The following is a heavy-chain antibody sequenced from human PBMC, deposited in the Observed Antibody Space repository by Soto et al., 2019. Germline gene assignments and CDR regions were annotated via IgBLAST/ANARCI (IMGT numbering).Heavy chain of an antibody. CDR3: TRGPRADSSGTGAH. D-gene: IGHD1-26*01. J-gene: IGHJ4*02. V-gene: IGHV3-23*01. CDR2: ISERGDGT. CDR1: GGNFISHA. Sequence: GRSLRLSCVASGGNFISHALTGVRQDGGKGLEWVSSISERGDGTYYAGSVRGRFTISRDNSKNTLYLQVINLKPADTAIYYCTRGPRADSSGTGAHGGQGTPVTVSS.